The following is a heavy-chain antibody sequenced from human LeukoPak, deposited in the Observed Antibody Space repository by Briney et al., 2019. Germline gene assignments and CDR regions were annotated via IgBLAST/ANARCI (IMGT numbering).Heavy chain of an antibody. D-gene: IGHD2-15*01. CDR1: GFTFSSYS. CDR3: AREDCSGGSCYGY. V-gene: IGHV3-21*01. CDR2: ISSSSSYI. Sequence: GGSLRLSCAASGFTFSSYSMIWVRQAPGKGLEWVSSISSSSSYIYYADSVKGRFTISRDNAKNSLYLQMNSLRAEDTAVYYCAREDCSGGSCYGYWGQGTLVTVSS. J-gene: IGHJ4*02.